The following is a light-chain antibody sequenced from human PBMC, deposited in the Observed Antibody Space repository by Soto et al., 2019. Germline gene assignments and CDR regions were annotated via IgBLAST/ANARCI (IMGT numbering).Light chain of an antibody. J-gene: IGKJ1*01. CDR2: GAS. Sequence: EIVLTQSPGTLSLSPGDRATLSCRASQSVTSSYLAWYQQRPGQAPRLLIHGASSRATGIPDRFSGSGSGTDFTLTISRLEPEDFAVYYCQQFGSSSWTFGQGTKVDIK. V-gene: IGKV3-20*01. CDR3: QQFGSSSWT. CDR1: QSVTSSY.